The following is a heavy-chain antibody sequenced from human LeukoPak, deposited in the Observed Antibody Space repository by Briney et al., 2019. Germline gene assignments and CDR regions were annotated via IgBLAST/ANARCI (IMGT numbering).Heavy chain of an antibody. V-gene: IGHV3-21*01. D-gene: IGHD3-10*01. CDR2: MSVSSGLI. Sequence: GGSLRLSCAASGFTFSSYGMHWVRQAPGKGLEWVSSMSVSSGLIYYADSVKGRFTVSRDNAKNSLYLQMNSLRAEDTAVYYCAREFGGSASGAGYWGQGTLVTVSS. CDR3: AREFGGSASGAGY. CDR1: GFTFSSYG. J-gene: IGHJ4*02.